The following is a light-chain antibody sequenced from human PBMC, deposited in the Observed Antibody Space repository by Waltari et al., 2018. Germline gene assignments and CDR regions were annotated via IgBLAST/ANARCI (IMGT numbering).Light chain of an antibody. CDR3: ASYTSSSNYV. V-gene: IGLV2-14*03. Sequence: HSALTQPASVSGSPGQSITIPCTGPRSDVGAYDFVPWYRQHPEKAPNLLIFDVTERPSGISARFSGSKSGNTASLTISGLQSDDEADYYCASYTSSSNYVFGSATTVTV. J-gene: IGLJ1*01. CDR1: RSDVGAYDF. CDR2: DVT.